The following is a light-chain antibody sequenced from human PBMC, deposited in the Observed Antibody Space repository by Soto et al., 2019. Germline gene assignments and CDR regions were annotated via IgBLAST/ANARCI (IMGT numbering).Light chain of an antibody. CDR3: TSYTSTSTLV. Sequence: QSALTQPASVSGSPGQSITISXTXXSXDIGANNYVSWYQHHPGKAPKILIYEAANRPSGVSHRFSGSKSANTASLTISGLQAEDEADYFCTSYTSTSTLVFGGGTKLTVL. CDR2: EAA. J-gene: IGLJ2*01. V-gene: IGLV2-14*01. CDR1: SXDIGANNY.